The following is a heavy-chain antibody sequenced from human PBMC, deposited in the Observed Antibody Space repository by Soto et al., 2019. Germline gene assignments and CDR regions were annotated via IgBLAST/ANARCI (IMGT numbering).Heavy chain of an antibody. V-gene: IGHV3-48*03. CDR3: ARDFCSGGSCYSAYWFDP. D-gene: IGHD2-15*01. CDR1: GFTFSSYE. J-gene: IGHJ5*02. CDR2: ISSSGSTI. Sequence: EVQLVESGGGLVQPGGSLRLSCAASGFTFSSYEMNWVRQAPGKGLEWVSYISSSGSTIYYADSVKGRFTISRDNAKNSLYLQMNSLRAEDTAVYYCARDFCSGGSCYSAYWFDPWGQGTLVTVSS.